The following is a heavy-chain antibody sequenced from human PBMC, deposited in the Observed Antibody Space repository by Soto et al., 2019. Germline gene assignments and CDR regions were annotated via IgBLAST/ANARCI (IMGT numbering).Heavy chain of an antibody. D-gene: IGHD1-7*01. Sequence: QVQLVESGGGVVQPGRSLRLSCAASGFSFSSYGMHWVRKPPGKGREWVAMISYDGTDEYYADSVKGRFTISRDISENAVYVQMFSLRAGDTAVYYCAKQESGWNYHFVGWGQGTLVTVSS. J-gene: IGHJ4*02. CDR1: GFSFSSYG. CDR3: AKQESGWNYHFVG. CDR2: ISYDGTDE. V-gene: IGHV3-30*18.